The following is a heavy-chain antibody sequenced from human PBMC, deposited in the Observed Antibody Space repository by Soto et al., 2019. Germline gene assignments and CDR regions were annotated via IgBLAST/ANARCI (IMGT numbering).Heavy chain of an antibody. J-gene: IGHJ4*02. CDR3: GRESMAGWVDY. CDR2: ISAYNGNT. V-gene: IGHV1-18*04. D-gene: IGHD6-19*01. Sequence: ASVKVSCKASGYTFTSYGISWVRQAPGQGLEWMGWISAYNGNTNYAQKLQGRVTMTTDTSKNQFSLQLNSVTPGDTAVYYCGRESMAGWVDYWGQGALLTVSS. CDR1: GYTFTSYG.